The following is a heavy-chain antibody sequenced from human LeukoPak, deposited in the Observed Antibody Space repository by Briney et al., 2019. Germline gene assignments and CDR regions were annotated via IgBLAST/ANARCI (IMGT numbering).Heavy chain of an antibody. CDR1: GFTFSSYA. V-gene: IGHV3-30-3*01. D-gene: IGHD3-22*01. Sequence: GGSLRLSCAASGFTFSSYAMHRVRQAPGKGLEWVAVISYDGSNKYYADSVKGRFTISRDNSKNTLYLQMNSLRAEDTAVYYCARDFDSGDYWGQGTLVTVSS. CDR2: ISYDGSNK. CDR3: ARDFDSGDY. J-gene: IGHJ4*02.